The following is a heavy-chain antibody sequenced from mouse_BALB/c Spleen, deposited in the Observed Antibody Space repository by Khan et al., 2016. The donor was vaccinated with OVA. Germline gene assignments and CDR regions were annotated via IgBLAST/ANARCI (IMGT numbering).Heavy chain of an antibody. CDR1: GFTFSSFA. Sequence: EVELVESGGGVVKPGGSLKLSCSASGFTFSSFAMSWVRQTPEKRLEWVATISTGGHYTFYPDSVKGRFTISIDNARNTLYLQMSSLKSEDTAVYYCARSLVDYYAMDDWGQGTSVTVSS. CDR2: ISTGGHYT. CDR3: ARSLVDYYAMDD. D-gene: IGHD2-2*01. V-gene: IGHV5-9-3*01. J-gene: IGHJ4*01.